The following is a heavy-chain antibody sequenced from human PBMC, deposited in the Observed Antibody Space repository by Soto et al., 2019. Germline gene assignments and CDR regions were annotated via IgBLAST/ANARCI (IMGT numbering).Heavy chain of an antibody. D-gene: IGHD6-6*01. J-gene: IGHJ4*02. V-gene: IGHV1-69*13. Sequence: SVKVSCKASGGTFSNSAIAWVRQAPGQGLEWLGMIIPIFTTTNYAQKFKDRLTISADGSTSTAYMELSGLKSEDTAVYFCARPSGLLGQYSALVDYWGQGTLVTV. CDR3: ARPSGLLGQYSALVDY. CDR1: GGTFSNSA. CDR2: IIPIFTTT.